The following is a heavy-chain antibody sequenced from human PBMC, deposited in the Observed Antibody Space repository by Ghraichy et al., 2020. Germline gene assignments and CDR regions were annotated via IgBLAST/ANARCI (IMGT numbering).Heavy chain of an antibody. V-gene: IGHV4-34*01. J-gene: IGHJ4*02. CDR1: GGSFSGYY. CDR3: ARLAARPSLDY. D-gene: IGHD6-6*01. CDR2: INHSGST. Sequence: SQTLSLTCAVYGGSFSGYYWSWIRQPPGKGLEWIGEINHSGSTNYNPSLKSRVTISVDTSKNQFSLKLSSVTAADTAVYYCARLAARPSLDYWGQGTLVTDSS.